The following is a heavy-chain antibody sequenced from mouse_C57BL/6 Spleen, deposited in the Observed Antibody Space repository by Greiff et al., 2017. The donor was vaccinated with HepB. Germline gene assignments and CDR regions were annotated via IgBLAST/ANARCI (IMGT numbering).Heavy chain of an antibody. CDR2: IYPSDSET. J-gene: IGHJ4*01. Sequence: QVQLQQPGAELVRPGSSVKLSCKASGYTFTSYWMDWVQQRPGQGLEWIGNIYPSDSETHYNQKFKDKATLTVDKSSSTAYMQLSSLTSEDSAVYYCAREGSVKGPYYAMDYWGQGTSVTVSS. CDR1: GYTFTSYW. D-gene: IGHD1-1*01. CDR3: AREGSVKGPYYAMDY. V-gene: IGHV1-61*01.